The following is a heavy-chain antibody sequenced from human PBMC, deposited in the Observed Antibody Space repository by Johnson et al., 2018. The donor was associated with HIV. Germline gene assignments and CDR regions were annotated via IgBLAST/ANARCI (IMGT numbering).Heavy chain of an antibody. J-gene: IGHJ3*02. CDR1: GFTFSSYG. CDR2: IWYDGSTK. V-gene: IGHV3-33*06. CDR3: AKQWGVRANGDQENDAFDI. Sequence: QLVESGGGVVQPGRSLRLSCAASGFTFSSYGMHWVRQAPGKGLEWVAVIWYDGSTKYYADSVKGRFTISRDNSKNTLYLQMNSLRAEDTAVYYCAKQWGVRANGDQENDAFDIWGQGTMVTVSS. D-gene: IGHD4-17*01.